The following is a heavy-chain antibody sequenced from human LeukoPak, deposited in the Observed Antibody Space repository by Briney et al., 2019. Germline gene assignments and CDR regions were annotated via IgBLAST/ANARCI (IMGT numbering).Heavy chain of an antibody. J-gene: IGHJ4*02. CDR2: INHSGST. D-gene: IGHD4-17*01. Sequence: SSETLSLTCAVYGGSFSGYYWSWIRQPPGKGLEWIGEINHSGSTNYNPSLKSRVTISVDTSKNQFSLKLSSVTAADTAVYYCARGNGDLDYWGQGTLVTVSS. V-gene: IGHV4-34*01. CDR3: ARGNGDLDY. CDR1: GGSFSGYY.